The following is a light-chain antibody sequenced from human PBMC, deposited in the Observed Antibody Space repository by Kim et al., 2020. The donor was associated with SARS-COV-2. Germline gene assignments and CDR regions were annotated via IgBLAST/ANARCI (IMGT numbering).Light chain of an antibody. J-gene: IGLJ3*02. Sequence: QAVVTQEPSFSVSPGGTVTLTCGLSSGSVSTSYYPSWYQQTPGQAPRTLIYNTNTRSSGVPDRFSGSILGNKAALTITGAQADDEADYYCVLHMGRGISVFGGGTQLTVL. CDR3: VLHMGRGISV. V-gene: IGLV8-61*01. CDR2: NTN. CDR1: SGSVSTSYY.